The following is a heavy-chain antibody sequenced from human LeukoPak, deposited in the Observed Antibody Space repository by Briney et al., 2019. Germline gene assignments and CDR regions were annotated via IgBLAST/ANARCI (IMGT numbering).Heavy chain of an antibody. CDR2: ITTSSTYI. J-gene: IGHJ4*03. V-gene: IGHV3-21*01. CDR1: GFSSSRYR. CDR3: AREKYYSRCFGY. Sequence: GGSLTPSCPASGFSSSRYRMSWVSQAPGKGLEWVSSITTSSTYISYADSVKGGFTISRDNAKNSLYLQMNSLRAEDTAVYYCAREKYYSRCFGYWGQTILVTVSS. D-gene: IGHD2/OR15-2a*01.